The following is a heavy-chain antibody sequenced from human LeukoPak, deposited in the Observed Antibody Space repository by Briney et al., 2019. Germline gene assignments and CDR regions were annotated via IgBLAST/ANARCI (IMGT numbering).Heavy chain of an antibody. V-gene: IGHV1-2*02. J-gene: IGHJ4*02. Sequence: ASVKVSCKASGHTFTGYNIHWVRQAPGQGLEWMGWINPNSGGTKYAQNFQGRVTMTRDTSISTAYMELSSLRSDDTAVYFCAREPYGSGNYYFDYWGQGTPVTVSS. CDR3: AREPYGSGNYYFDY. CDR1: GHTFTGYN. CDR2: INPNSGGT. D-gene: IGHD3-10*01.